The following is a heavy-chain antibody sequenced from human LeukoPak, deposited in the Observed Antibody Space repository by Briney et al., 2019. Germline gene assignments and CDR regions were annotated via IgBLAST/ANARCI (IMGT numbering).Heavy chain of an antibody. V-gene: IGHV1-3*01. CDR2: INAGNGNT. D-gene: IGHD4-11*01. Sequence: ASVKVSCKASGYTFTSYAMHWVRQAPGQRLEWMGWINAGNGNTKYSQKFQGRVTITRDTSASTAYMELSSLRSEDTAVYYCARAPHYSNYGPYYYGMDVWGQGTTVTVSS. J-gene: IGHJ6*02. CDR1: GYTFTSYA. CDR3: ARAPHYSNYGPYYYGMDV.